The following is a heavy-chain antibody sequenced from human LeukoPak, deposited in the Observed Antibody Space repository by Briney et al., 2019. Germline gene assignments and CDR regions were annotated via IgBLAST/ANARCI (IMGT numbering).Heavy chain of an antibody. J-gene: IGHJ3*02. D-gene: IGHD1-1*01. Sequence: PGGSLRLSCAASGFTFSSYWMSWVRQAPGKGLEWVANIKQDGSEKYYVDSVKGRFTISRDNAKNSLYLQTNSLRAEDTAVYYCAREQAYISVPRRAFDIWGQGTMVTVSS. CDR3: AREQAYISVPRRAFDI. CDR1: GFTFSSYW. V-gene: IGHV3-7*01. CDR2: IKQDGSEK.